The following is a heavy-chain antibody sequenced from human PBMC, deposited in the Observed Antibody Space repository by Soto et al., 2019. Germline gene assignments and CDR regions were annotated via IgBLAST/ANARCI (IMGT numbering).Heavy chain of an antibody. CDR2: ISGSGTFT. J-gene: IGHJ5*02. CDR3: ARADWFDP. CDR1: GFSFNDSY. Sequence: QVQVVESGGGSVKPGGSLRLSCAASGFSFNDSYMSWIRQAPGKGLEWLSYISGSGTFTNYADSVKGRFTISRDNAKKSLYLQMNSLIAEDTAVYYCARADWFDPWGQGTLVTVSS. V-gene: IGHV3-11*05.